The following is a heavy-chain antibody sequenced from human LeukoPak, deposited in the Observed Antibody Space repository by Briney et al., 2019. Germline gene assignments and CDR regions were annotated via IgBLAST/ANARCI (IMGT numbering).Heavy chain of an antibody. CDR3: ARGHSGYIDY. J-gene: IGHJ4*02. Sequence: PGGSLRLSCAASGFTFSSYGMHWVRQAPGKGLEWVAFIRYDGSNKYYADSVKGRFTISRDNAKNSLYLQMNSLRSEDTALYYCARGHSGYIDYWGQGTLVTVSS. V-gene: IGHV3-30*02. D-gene: IGHD5-12*01. CDR2: IRYDGSNK. CDR1: GFTFSSYG.